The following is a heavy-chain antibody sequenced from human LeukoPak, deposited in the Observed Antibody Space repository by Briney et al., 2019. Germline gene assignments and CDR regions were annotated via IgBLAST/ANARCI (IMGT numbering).Heavy chain of an antibody. CDR3: AKASAGTWGYFDY. V-gene: IGHV3-23*01. CDR1: GFTFSSYG. D-gene: IGHD6-13*01. CDR2: ISGSGGST. Sequence: TGGSLRLSCAASGFTFSSYGMSWVRQAPGKGLEWVSAISGSGGSTYYADSVKGRFTISRDSSKNTLYLQMNSLRAEDTAVYYCAKASAGTWGYFDYWGQGTLVTVSS. J-gene: IGHJ4*02.